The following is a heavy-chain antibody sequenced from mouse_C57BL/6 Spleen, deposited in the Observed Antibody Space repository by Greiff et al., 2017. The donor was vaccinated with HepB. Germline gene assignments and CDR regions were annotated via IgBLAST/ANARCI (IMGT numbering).Heavy chain of an antibody. CDR3: TRGDYYGSSSLFDY. CDR1: GFTFSSYA. CDR2: ISSGGDYI. J-gene: IGHJ2*01. V-gene: IGHV5-9-1*02. D-gene: IGHD1-1*01. Sequence: EVQLVESGEGLVKPGGSLKLSCAASGFTFSSYAMSWVRQTPEKRLEWVAYISSGGDYIYYADTVKGRFTISRDNARNTLYLQMSSLKSEDTAMYYCTRGDYYGSSSLFDYWGQGTTLTVSS.